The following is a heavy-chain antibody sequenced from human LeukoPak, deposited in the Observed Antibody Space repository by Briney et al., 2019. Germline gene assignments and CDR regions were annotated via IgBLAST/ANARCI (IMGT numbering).Heavy chain of an antibody. J-gene: IGHJ6*02. CDR1: GDSISSGGYY. Sequence: SQTLSLTCNVSGDSISSGGYYWSWIRQHPGKGLEWIGYMYYTGSTYYNPSLKSRVTISVDTSKNHFSLKLSSMTAADTAVYYCATAVKGAYYGMDLWGQGTTVIVSS. CDR3: ATAVKGAYYGMDL. CDR2: MYYTGST. V-gene: IGHV4-31*03. D-gene: IGHD3-16*01.